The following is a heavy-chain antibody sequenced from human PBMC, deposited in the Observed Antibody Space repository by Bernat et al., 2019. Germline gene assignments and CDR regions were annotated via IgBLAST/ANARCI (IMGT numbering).Heavy chain of an antibody. CDR2: IRSKANSYAT. J-gene: IGHJ4*02. CDR3: TRQEATRDY. CDR1: GFTFSGSA. V-gene: IGHV3-73*02. Sequence: EVQLVESGGGLVQPGGSLKLSCAASGFTFSGSAMHWVRQASGKGLEWVGRIRSKANSYATAYAASVKGRFTISRDDSKNTAYLQMNSLKTEDTAVYYCTRQEATRDYWGQGTLVTVSS.